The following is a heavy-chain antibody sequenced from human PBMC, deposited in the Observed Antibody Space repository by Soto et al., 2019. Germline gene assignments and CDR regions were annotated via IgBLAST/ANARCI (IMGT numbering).Heavy chain of an antibody. CDR1: GGYITAYY. Sequence: QVQLLESGPGLVKPSETLSLTCTVSGGYITAYYWSWLRQSPGRGLEWIGYIYHTGTGDYYASFEGRATISPDTSKNQFSLTLRSVTAADTDVYFCARAMIGNSGRGWFDPWGQGALVTVSS. V-gene: IGHV4-59*01. D-gene: IGHD6-19*01. J-gene: IGHJ5*02. CDR2: IYHTGTG. CDR3: ARAMIGNSGRGWFDP.